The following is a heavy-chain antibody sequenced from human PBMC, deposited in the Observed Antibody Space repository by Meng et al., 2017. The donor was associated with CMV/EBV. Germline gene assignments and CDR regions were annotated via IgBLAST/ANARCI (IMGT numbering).Heavy chain of an antibody. Sequence: LKISCAASGFTFSSYAMHWVRQAPGKGLEWVAVISYDGSNKYYADSVKGRFTISRDNSKNTQYLQMNSLRSENTAVYYCASAAYDFWSGYYSGNWFDHWGQGTLVTVCS. D-gene: IGHD3-3*01. CDR1: GFTFSSYA. CDR2: ISYDGSNK. V-gene: IGHV3-30*04. J-gene: IGHJ5*02. CDR3: ASAAYDFWSGYYSGNWFDH.